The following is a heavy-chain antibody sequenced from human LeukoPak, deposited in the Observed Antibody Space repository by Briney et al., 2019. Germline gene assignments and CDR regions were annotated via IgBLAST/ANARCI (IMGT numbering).Heavy chain of an antibody. CDR1: GFTFSSYA. CDR2: ISYDGSNK. V-gene: IGHV3-30*04. D-gene: IGHD5-24*01. Sequence: GRSLRLSCAASGFTFSSYAMHWVRQAPGKGLEWVAVISYDGSNKYYADSVKGRFTISRDNAKNSLYLQMNSLRAEDTAVYYCARDIGYNYVDYWGQGTLVTVSS. J-gene: IGHJ4*02. CDR3: ARDIGYNYVDY.